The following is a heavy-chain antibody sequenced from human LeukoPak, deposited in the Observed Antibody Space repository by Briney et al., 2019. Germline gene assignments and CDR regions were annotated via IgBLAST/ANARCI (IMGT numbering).Heavy chain of an antibody. CDR2: IWYGGSNK. V-gene: IGHV3-30*02. Sequence: GGSLRLSCAASGFTFSSYGMHWVRQAPGKGLEWVAVIWYGGSNKYYADSVKGRFTISRDNSKNTLYLQMNSLRAEDTAVYYCAKDRYYYDSSGYPHEPWGQGTLVTVSS. CDR3: AKDRYYYDSSGYPHEP. CDR1: GFTFSSYG. D-gene: IGHD3-22*01. J-gene: IGHJ5*02.